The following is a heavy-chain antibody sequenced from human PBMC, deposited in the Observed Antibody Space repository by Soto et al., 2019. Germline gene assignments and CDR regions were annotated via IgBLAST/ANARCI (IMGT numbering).Heavy chain of an antibody. V-gene: IGHV2-5*02. CDR1: GFSLSTSGVG. CDR2: IYWDDDK. J-gene: IGHJ6*02. Sequence: QITLKESGPTLVKPTQTLTLTCTFSGFSLSTSGVGVGWIRQPPGKALEWLALIYWDDDKRYSPSLKSRLTITKDTPKNQVVLTMTTMDPVDTATYYCAQKVPEGYGMDVWGQGTTVTVSS. CDR3: AQKVPEGYGMDV.